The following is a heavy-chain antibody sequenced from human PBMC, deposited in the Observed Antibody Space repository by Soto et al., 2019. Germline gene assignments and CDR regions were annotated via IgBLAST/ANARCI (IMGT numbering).Heavy chain of an antibody. CDR2: ISYDGSNK. J-gene: IGHJ4*02. CDR1: GFTFSNYA. Sequence: GGSLRLSCAASGFTFSNYAMHWVRQAPGKGLEWVALISYDGSNKYYTDSVKGRFTISRDNSRNRLYLQMNSLRADDTAVFYCAKGTELELLSWGQGTLVTVSS. V-gene: IGHV3-30*18. D-gene: IGHD1-7*01. CDR3: AKGTELELLS.